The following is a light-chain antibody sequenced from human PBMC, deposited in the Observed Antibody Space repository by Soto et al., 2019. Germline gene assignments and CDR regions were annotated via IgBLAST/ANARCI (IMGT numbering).Light chain of an antibody. Sequence: DIQLTQSPSTLSASVGDRVTVTCRASQRIDRYLAWYQQKPGKAPKLLVYDASTLEGGVPSSFSGSGSATEFILTISSLQPDDFATYYCQQYKDGAWTFGQGTKLDSK. V-gene: IGKV1-5*01. CDR3: QQYKDGAWT. J-gene: IGKJ1*01. CDR1: QRIDRY. CDR2: DAS.